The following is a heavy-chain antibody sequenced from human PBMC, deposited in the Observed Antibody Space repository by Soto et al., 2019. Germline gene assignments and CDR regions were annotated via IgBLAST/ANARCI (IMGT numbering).Heavy chain of an antibody. D-gene: IGHD2-15*01. V-gene: IGHV1-69*13. CDR2: IIPIFGTA. J-gene: IGHJ6*02. CDR1: GGTFSSYA. CDR3: ARHPGGRGYYYGMDV. Sequence: SVKVSCKASGGTFSSYAISWVRQAPGQGLEWMGGIIPIFGTANYAQKFQGRVTITADESTSTAYMELSSLRSGDTAVYYCARHPGGRGYYYGMDVWGQGTTVTVSS.